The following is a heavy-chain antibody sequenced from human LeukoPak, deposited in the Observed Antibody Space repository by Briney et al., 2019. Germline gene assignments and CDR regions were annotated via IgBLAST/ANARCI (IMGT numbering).Heavy chain of an antibody. CDR2: VSGSGDGT. J-gene: IGHJ4*02. CDR3: ARPGGTATTDFDY. Sequence: GGSLRLSRAASGFSLIHYAMNGVRPAPAKGREWVSAVSGSGDGTYYAESVKGRFTISRDNSRNSVYLQMNSLKAEDTAVYYCARPGGTATTDFDYWGQGTLVTVSS. V-gene: IGHV3-23*01. CDR1: GFSLIHYA. D-gene: IGHD4-17*01.